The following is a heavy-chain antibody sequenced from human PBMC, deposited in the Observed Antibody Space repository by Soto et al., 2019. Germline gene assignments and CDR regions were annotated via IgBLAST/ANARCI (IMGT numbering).Heavy chain of an antibody. Sequence: GGSLRLSCAASGFTFSSYAMSWVRQAPGKGLEWVSAISGSGGSTYYADSVKGRFTISRGNSKNTLYLQINSLRAEDTAIYYCAKGHSSSWYWFDPWGQGALVTVSS. CDR1: GFTFSSYA. CDR2: ISGSGGST. J-gene: IGHJ5*02. V-gene: IGHV3-23*01. D-gene: IGHD6-13*01. CDR3: AKGHSSSWYWFDP.